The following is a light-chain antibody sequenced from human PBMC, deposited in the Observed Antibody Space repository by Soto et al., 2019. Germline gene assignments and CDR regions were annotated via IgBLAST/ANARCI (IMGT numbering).Light chain of an antibody. V-gene: IGKV1-27*01. J-gene: IGKJ4*01. CDR1: PHIMND. Sequence: DFQLAQSPSSLSPSVGDRVTITCLASPHIMNDLAWYQQKPGKPPRLLISAASTLQSGVPSRFSASGFGTEFTLTISSLQPEDAATYYCHKYNSLPPTFGGGPKVDIK. CDR2: AAS. CDR3: HKYNSLPPT.